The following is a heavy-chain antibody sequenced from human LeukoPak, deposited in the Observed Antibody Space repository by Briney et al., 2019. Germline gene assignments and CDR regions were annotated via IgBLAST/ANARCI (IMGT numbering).Heavy chain of an antibody. Sequence: SETLSLTCAVYGGSFSGYYWSWIRQPPGKGLEWIGEINHSGSTYYNPSLKSRVTISVDTSKNQFSLKLSSVTAADTAVYYCASRSNDYSNPARGDYWGQGTLVTVSS. CDR1: GGSFSGYY. J-gene: IGHJ4*02. CDR2: INHSGST. V-gene: IGHV4-34*01. CDR3: ASRSNDYSNPARGDY. D-gene: IGHD4-11*01.